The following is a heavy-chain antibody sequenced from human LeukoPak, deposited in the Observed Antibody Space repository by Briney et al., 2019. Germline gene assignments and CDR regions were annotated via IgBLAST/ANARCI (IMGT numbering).Heavy chain of an antibody. Sequence: SETLSLTCTVSGGSISSYYWSWIRQPPGKGLEWIGYIYHSGSTYYNPSLKSRVTISVDRSKNQFSLKLSSVTAADTAVYYCARVKDSSGWYNWFDPWGQGTLVTVSS. CDR2: IYHSGST. V-gene: IGHV4-59*12. J-gene: IGHJ5*02. D-gene: IGHD6-19*01. CDR1: GGSISSYY. CDR3: ARVKDSSGWYNWFDP.